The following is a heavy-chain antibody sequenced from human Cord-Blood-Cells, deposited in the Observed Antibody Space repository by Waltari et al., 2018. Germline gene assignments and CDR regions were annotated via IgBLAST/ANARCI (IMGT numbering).Heavy chain of an antibody. J-gene: IGHJ5*02. Sequence: QVQLVQSGAEVKKPGSSVKVSCKASGGTFSSYALSWVRQAPGQGLGWMGGVIPTFGEANYAPEVQGRVTITADEATGTAYMERGSLGSEDTAVYYCAGDLGGAVVTPWGFDPWGQGTLVTVSS. CDR3: AGDLGGAVVTPWGFDP. D-gene: IGHD2-21*02. V-gene: IGHV1-69*12. CDR1: GGTFSSYA. CDR2: VIPTFGEA.